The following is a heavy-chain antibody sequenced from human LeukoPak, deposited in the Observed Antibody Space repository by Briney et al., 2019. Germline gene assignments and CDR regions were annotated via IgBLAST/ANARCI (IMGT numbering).Heavy chain of an antibody. CDR3: AKDLVLRYFDWAFDY. V-gene: IGHV3-30*18. CDR2: ISYDGSNK. Sequence: GGSLRLSCAASGFTFSSYGMHWVRQAPGQGLEWVAVISYDGSNKYYADSVKGRFTISRDNSKNTLYLQMNSLRAEDTAVYYCAKDLVLRYFDWAFDYWGQGTLVTVSS. D-gene: IGHD3-9*01. J-gene: IGHJ4*02. CDR1: GFTFSSYG.